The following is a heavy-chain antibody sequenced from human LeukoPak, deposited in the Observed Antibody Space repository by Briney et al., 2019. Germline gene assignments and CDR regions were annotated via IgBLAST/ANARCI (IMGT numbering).Heavy chain of an antibody. CDR2: IRSKAYGGTT. V-gene: IGHV3-49*04. J-gene: IGHJ4*02. D-gene: IGHD3-10*01. CDR1: GFTFGDYA. CDR3: TRELLWFGEFSFDY. Sequence: GESLRLSCTASGFTFGDYAMSWVRQAPGKGLEWVGFIRSKAYGGTTEYAASVKGGFTISRDDSKSIAYLQMNSLKTEDTAVYYCTRELLWFGEFSFDYWGQGTLVTVSS.